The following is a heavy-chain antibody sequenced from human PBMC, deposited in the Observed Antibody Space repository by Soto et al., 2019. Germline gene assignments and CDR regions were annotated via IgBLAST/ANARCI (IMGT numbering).Heavy chain of an antibody. D-gene: IGHD3-10*01. Sequence: PGGSLRLSCAASGFTFSNYAMNWVRQAPGKGLQWVSGIGGSGANTYYADFVKGRFTISRDNSKNTLYLQMNSLRAEDTAVYYCAKDLVYFDSGTYSTLDYWGQGTLVTVSS. CDR3: AKDLVYFDSGTYSTLDY. V-gene: IGHV3-23*01. CDR2: IGGSGANT. CDR1: GFTFSNYA. J-gene: IGHJ4*02.